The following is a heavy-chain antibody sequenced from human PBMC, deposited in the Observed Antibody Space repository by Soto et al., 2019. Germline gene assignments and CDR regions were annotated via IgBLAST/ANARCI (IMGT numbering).Heavy chain of an antibody. CDR3: AKDGGRYYDFWSGSDY. J-gene: IGHJ4*02. CDR1: GFTFSSYA. V-gene: IGHV3-23*01. Sequence: EVQLLESGGGLVQPGGSLRLSCAASGFTFSSYAMSWVRQAPGKGLEWVSAISGSGGSTYYADSVKGRFTISRDNSKNTLYLQMNSLRAEDTAAYYCAKDGGRYYDFWSGSDYWGQGTLVTVSS. CDR2: ISGSGGST. D-gene: IGHD3-3*01.